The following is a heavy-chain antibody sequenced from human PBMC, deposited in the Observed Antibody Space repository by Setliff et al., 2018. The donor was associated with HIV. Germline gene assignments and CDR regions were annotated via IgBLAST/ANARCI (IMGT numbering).Heavy chain of an antibody. D-gene: IGHD3-10*01. J-gene: IGHJ6*02. CDR2: FEPEYAET. Sequence: GASVKVSCKISGYSLTELSRHWVRQAPGKGLEWMGGFEPEYAETLYAQKFKGRVNMTVDTTTDTAYMELSGPRPDDTAVYYCATGFGAVTDYAMDVWGQGTTVTVSS. CDR3: ATGFGAVTDYAMDV. CDR1: GYSLTELS. V-gene: IGHV1-24*01.